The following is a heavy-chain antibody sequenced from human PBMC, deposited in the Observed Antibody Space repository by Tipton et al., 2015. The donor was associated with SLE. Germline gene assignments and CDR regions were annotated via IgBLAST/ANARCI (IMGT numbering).Heavy chain of an antibody. CDR3: AREWGVAFDI. D-gene: IGHD2-8*01. J-gene: IGHJ3*02. Sequence: TLSLTCTVSGGSISSHYWSWIRQPPGKGLEWIGYIYYSGSISYNPSLKSRVTISVDTSKSQFSLKLSSVTAADTAVYYCAREWGVAFDIWGQGTMVTVSS. V-gene: IGHV4-59*11. CDR2: IYYSGSI. CDR1: GGSISSHY.